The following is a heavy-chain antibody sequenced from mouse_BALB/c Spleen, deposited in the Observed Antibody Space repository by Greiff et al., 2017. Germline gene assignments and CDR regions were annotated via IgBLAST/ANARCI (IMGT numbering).Heavy chain of an antibody. CDR2: IDPENGDT. V-gene: IGHV14-4*02. D-gene: IGHD2-4*01. Sequence: EVQLQQSGAELVRSGASVKLSCTASGFNIKDYYMHWVKQRPEQGLEWIEWIDPENGDTEYAPKFQGKATMTADTSSNTAYLQLSSLTSEDTAVYYCNEITTLRDYYFDYWGQGTTLTVSS. J-gene: IGHJ2*01. CDR3: NEITTLRDYYFDY. CDR1: GFNIKDYY.